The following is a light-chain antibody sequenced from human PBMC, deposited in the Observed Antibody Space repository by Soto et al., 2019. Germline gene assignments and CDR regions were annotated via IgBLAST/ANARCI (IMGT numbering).Light chain of an antibody. V-gene: IGKV3-20*01. CDR2: GAS. CDR3: QQYGSPPLT. CDR1: QSVSSTY. Sequence: EIVLTQSPGTLFLSPGERATLSCRASQSVSSTYLGWYQMKPGQSPRLVIYGASSRATGIPDRFRGSGSGTDFTLTITRLEPEDSAVYYCQQYGSPPLTFGGGTRVEIK. J-gene: IGKJ4*01.